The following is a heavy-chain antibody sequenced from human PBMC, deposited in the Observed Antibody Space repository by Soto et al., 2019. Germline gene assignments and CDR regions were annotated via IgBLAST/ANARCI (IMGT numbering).Heavy chain of an antibody. J-gene: IGHJ4*02. CDR3: ARGRLNYYDSSGYYRIDY. D-gene: IGHD3-22*01. CDR1: GGTFSSYA. V-gene: IGHV1-69*13. Sequence: AASVKVSCKASGGTFSSYAISWVRQAPGQGLEWMGGIIPIFGTANYAQKFQGRVTITADESTSTAYMELSSLRSEDTAVYYCARGRLNYYDSSGYYRIDYWGQGTLVTVSS. CDR2: IIPIFGTA.